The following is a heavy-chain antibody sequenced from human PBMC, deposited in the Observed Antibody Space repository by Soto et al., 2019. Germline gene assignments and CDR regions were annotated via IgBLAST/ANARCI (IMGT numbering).Heavy chain of an antibody. CDR2: IYHSGGA. Sequence: QVQLQESGPGAVKPSQTMSLTCTVSGDSITSGGYYWSWLRQPPGKGLEWIGYIYHSGGASYNPSLRGRAVISIDTSKNQFSLRLNAVTAADTATYYCARAPMTYDFPYYFDQWGQGTLVTVSS. J-gene: IGHJ4*02. D-gene: IGHD3-3*01. CDR3: ARAPMTYDFPYYFDQ. V-gene: IGHV4-31*03. CDR1: GDSITSGGYY.